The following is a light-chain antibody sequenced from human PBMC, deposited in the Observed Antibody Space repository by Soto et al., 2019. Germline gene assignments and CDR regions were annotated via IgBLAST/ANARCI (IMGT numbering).Light chain of an antibody. J-gene: IGLJ1*01. CDR2: DVS. Sequence: QSVLTQPPSASGSPGQSVTISCTGTSSDIGSHNYVSWYQQHPGKAPKLMIYDVSQRPLGVPDRFSGSKSGNTASLTVSGLQAEDEADYYCSSYTGSNSYVFGTGTKVTVL. V-gene: IGLV2-8*01. CDR3: SSYTGSNSYV. CDR1: SSDIGSHNY.